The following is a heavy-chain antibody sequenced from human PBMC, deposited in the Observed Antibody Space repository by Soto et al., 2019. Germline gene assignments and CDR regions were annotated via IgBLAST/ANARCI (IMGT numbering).Heavy chain of an antibody. CDR3: ARTLYYYDSSGVQH. Sequence: LRLSCAASGFTFSDYYMSWIRQAPGKGLEWVSYISGSGSTIYYADSVKGRFTISRDNAKNSLYLQMNSLRAEDTAVYYCARTLYYYDSSGVQHWGQGTLVTVSS. J-gene: IGHJ1*01. V-gene: IGHV3-11*01. CDR2: ISGSGSTI. CDR1: GFTFSDYY. D-gene: IGHD3-22*01.